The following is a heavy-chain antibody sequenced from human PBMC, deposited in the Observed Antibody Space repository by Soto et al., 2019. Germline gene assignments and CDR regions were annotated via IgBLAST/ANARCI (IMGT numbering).Heavy chain of an antibody. CDR3: AREGYSSCWIMDY. CDR2: IYYSGST. J-gene: IGHJ4*02. V-gene: IGHV4-59*01. CDR1: GGSISSYY. Sequence: PSETLSLTCTVSGGSISSYYWSWIRQPPGKGLEWIGYIYYSGSTNYNPSLKSRVTISVDTSKNQFSLKLSSVTAADTAVYYCAREGYSSCWIMDYWGQGTLVTVSS. D-gene: IGHD6-19*01.